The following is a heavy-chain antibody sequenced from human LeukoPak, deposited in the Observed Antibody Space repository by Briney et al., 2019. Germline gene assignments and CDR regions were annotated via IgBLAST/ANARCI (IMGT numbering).Heavy chain of an antibody. CDR3: ARGQGDFWSGSYYYYYMDV. D-gene: IGHD3-3*01. CDR1: GFTFSGYS. J-gene: IGHJ6*03. V-gene: IGHV3-48*04. CDR2: ISGTSGTI. Sequence: GSLRLSYAASGFTFSGYSMNWVRQAPGKGLEWVSYISGTSGTIYNADSVTGRFTISRDNAKNSLYLQMNSLRAEDTALYFCARGQGDFWSGSYYYYYMDVWGKGTTVTVSS.